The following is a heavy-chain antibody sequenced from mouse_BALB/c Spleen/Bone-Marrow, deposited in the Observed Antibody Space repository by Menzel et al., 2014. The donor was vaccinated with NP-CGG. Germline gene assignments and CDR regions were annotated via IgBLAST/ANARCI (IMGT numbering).Heavy chain of an antibody. Sequence: VQLQESRAELAKPGASVKMSCKASGYTLTSYWMHWVKQRPGQGLEWIGYINPSSSYTEYNQKFKDKATLTADRSSSTAYMQLSSLTSEGSAVYYCGRGFYAMDYWGQGTSVTVSS. V-gene: IGHV1-7*01. CDR2: INPSSSYT. CDR3: GRGFYAMDY. CDR1: GYTLTSYW. J-gene: IGHJ4*01.